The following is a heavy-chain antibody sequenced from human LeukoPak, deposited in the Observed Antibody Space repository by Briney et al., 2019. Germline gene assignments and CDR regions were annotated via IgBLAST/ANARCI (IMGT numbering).Heavy chain of an antibody. CDR3: ASRAYYDLWSGSNWFDP. V-gene: IGHV4-4*02. CDR2: MYHSGRT. CDR1: GGSISSSYW. Sequence: SETLSLTCAVSGGSISSSYWWSWVRQPPGKGLEWIGEMYHSGRTNYNPSLKTRVTIPVDKSKNQFSLKLSSLTAADTAVYYCASRAYYDLWSGSNWFDPWGQGTLVTVSS. D-gene: IGHD3-3*01. J-gene: IGHJ5*02.